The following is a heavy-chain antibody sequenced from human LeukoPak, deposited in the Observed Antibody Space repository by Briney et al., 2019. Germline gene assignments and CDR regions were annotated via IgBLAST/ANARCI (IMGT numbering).Heavy chain of an antibody. CDR3: AKDRTFSGSADNNWFDP. J-gene: IGHJ5*02. CDR2: ISASGSST. D-gene: IGHD1-26*01. V-gene: IGHV3-23*01. Sequence: GGSLRLSCKASGFTFSSFAMSWVRQAAGKRLEWVSTISASGSSTYYADSVKGRFTISRDNSKNTLSLQMNSLRVEDTAEYYCAKDRTFSGSADNNWFDPWGQGTLVTVSS. CDR1: GFTFSSFA.